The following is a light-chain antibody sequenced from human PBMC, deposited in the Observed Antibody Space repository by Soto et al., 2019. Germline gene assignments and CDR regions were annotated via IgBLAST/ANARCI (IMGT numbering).Light chain of an antibody. J-gene: IGKJ1*01. CDR2: KSS. CDR3: QQYSDNWT. Sequence: DIQTTQPPSTLSPSVGDRVTITCRASQSISNWLAWFQQKPGTAPNLLIYKSSTIQSWFPSSSSGSASGTEFTLIISSLQTDDSANYCCQQYSDNWTFGQGTKVDIK. V-gene: IGKV1-5*01. CDR1: QSISNW.